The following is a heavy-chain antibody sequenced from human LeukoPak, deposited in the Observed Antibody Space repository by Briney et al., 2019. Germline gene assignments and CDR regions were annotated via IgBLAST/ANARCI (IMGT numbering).Heavy chain of an antibody. CDR3: ARGYSYGYYYFDY. CDR2: ISSSSSYI. Sequence: GGSLTLSCAASGFTFSSYSMNWVRQAPGKGLEWVSSISSSSSYIYYADSVKGRFTISRDNAKNSLYLQMNSLRAEDTAVYYCARGYSYGYYYFDYCGQGTLVTVSS. CDR1: GFTFSSYS. V-gene: IGHV3-21*01. J-gene: IGHJ4*02. D-gene: IGHD5-18*01.